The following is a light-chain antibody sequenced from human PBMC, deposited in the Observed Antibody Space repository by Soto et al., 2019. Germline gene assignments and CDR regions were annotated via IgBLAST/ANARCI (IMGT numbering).Light chain of an antibody. CDR1: ESVGSN. CDR3: QPRSDWEYT. V-gene: IGKV3-15*01. J-gene: IGKJ2*01. CDR2: GAS. Sequence: EIVMTQSPATLSVSPVARGPLSCRASESVGSNLAWYPQKPGPAPRLLIHGASKRATGIPARFSGSGSGTEFTLPISSLQSEDFAVYYCQPRSDWEYTFGQGNKVDIK.